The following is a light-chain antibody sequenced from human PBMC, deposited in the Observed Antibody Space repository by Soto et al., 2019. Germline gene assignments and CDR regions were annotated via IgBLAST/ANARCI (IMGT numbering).Light chain of an antibody. V-gene: IGKV1-27*01. Sequence: DIQMTQSPSSLSASVGDKVTITCRACQGISNYLAWYQQKPGKVPTLLIYSASTLQSGVPSRFSGSGSGTAFTLTSSSLQPEDVATYYCQRYDSAPWTFCQGTKVEIK. CDR1: QGISNY. CDR2: SAS. CDR3: QRYDSAPWT. J-gene: IGKJ1*01.